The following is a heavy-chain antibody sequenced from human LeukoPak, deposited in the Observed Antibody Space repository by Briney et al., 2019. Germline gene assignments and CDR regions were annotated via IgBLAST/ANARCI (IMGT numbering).Heavy chain of an antibody. CDR1: GFTFSSYS. CDR3: ARYSTTSYYFDY. CDR2: ISSSSNYI. V-gene: IGHV3-21*01. J-gene: IGHJ4*02. D-gene: IGHD2-2*01. Sequence: GSLRLSCAASGFTFSSYSMNLVRQAPGKGLEWVSSISSSSNYIYYADSVKGRFTISRDNAKNSLYLQMNSLRAEDTAVYYCARYSTTSYYFDYWGQGTLVTVSS.